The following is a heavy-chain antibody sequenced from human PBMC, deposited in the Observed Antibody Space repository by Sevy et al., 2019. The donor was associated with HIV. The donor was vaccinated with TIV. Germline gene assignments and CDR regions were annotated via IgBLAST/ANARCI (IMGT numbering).Heavy chain of an antibody. J-gene: IGHJ4*02. CDR3: ARPGRSSSSFYFDY. CDR1: GYSISSGYY. CDR2: IYHRGST. D-gene: IGHD6-6*01. V-gene: IGHV4-38-2*01. Sequence: SETLSLTCAVSGYSISSGYYWGWIRQPPGKGLEWIGSIYHRGSTYYNPSLKSRVTISVDTSKNQFSLKLSSVTAADTAVHYCARPGRSSSSFYFDYWGQGTLVTVSS.